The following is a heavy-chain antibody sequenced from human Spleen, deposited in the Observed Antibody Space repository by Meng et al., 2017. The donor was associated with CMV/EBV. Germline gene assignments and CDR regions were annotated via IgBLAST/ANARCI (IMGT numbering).Heavy chain of an antibody. CDR1: GFTFDDYG. V-gene: IGHV3-9*01. Sequence: SLKISCAASGFTFDDYGMSWVRQSPGEGLEWVAGISGNTGFIGYADSVKGRFTISRDNAKKTLSLQMNALSPEDTALYYCAKGGGERVTFDAFDVWGQGTTVTVSS. J-gene: IGHJ6*02. D-gene: IGHD2-21*02. CDR3: AKGGGERVTFDAFDV. CDR2: ISGNTGFI.